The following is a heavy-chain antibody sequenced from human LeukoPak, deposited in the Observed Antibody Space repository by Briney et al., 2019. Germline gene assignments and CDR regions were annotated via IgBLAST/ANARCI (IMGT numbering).Heavy chain of an antibody. Sequence: GGSLRLSCAASGFSFSSHWMSWVRQAPGKGLEWVANINQDGSEKNNVDSVKGRFTISRDNAKNSLYLQMNSLRAEDTAVYYCARDGVRDGLYFDYWGQGTPVSVSS. CDR1: GFSFSSHW. CDR2: INQDGSEK. V-gene: IGHV3-7*01. D-gene: IGHD5-24*01. CDR3: ARDGVRDGLYFDY. J-gene: IGHJ4*02.